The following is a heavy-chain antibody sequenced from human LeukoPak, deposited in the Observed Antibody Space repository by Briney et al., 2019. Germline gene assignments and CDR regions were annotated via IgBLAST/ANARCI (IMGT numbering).Heavy chain of an antibody. CDR1: GASYNAYY. Sequence: NPSETLSLTCAVYGASYNAYYWSWIRQPPGKGLERIGDIDHRGTATYNPSLKSRLTISADASKNQFSLKLNSVTDADTAVYYCAVGITILGVAASFDSWGQGNLVIVSS. CDR3: AVGITILGVAASFDS. J-gene: IGHJ4*02. D-gene: IGHD3-3*01. CDR2: IDHRGTA. V-gene: IGHV4-34*01.